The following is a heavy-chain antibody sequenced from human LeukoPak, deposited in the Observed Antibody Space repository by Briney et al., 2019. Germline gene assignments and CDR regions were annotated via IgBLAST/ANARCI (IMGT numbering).Heavy chain of an antibody. J-gene: IGHJ4*02. Sequence: GGSLRLSCAASGFTFSNYAMHWVRQAPGKGLEWVAFIRYDGSNKYYADSVKGRFTISRDNSKNTLYLQMNSLRAEDTAVYYCAKDSPRYSYGQSSDYWGQGTLVTVSS. CDR2: IRYDGSNK. CDR3: AKDSPRYSYGQSSDY. V-gene: IGHV3-30*02. D-gene: IGHD5-18*01. CDR1: GFTFSNYA.